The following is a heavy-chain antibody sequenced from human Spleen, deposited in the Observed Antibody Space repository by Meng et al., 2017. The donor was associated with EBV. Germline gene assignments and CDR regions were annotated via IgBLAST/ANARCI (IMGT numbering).Heavy chain of an antibody. J-gene: IGHJ4*02. CDR1: GAFISSNTYS. D-gene: IGHD2-15*01. CDR2: FYHIGST. V-gene: IGHV4-30-2*01. CDR3: ASGSLDRTVVVATSFDY. Sequence: QLQLQEAGSGLLKPSQTLSLTCAVSGAFISSNTYSWSWIRQPPGKGLEWIGYFYHIGSTYYNPSLKSRITISVDRSKNQFSLNLDSVTAADTAVYYCASGSLDRTVVVATSFDYWGQGTLVTVSS.